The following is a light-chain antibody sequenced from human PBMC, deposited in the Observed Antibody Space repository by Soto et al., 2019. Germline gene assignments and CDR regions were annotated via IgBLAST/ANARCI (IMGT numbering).Light chain of an antibody. V-gene: IGKV1-27*01. Sequence: DIQMTQSPSSLSASVGDRVAITCRASQSISNYLAWYQQKPGKVPKLLIYAASTLQSGVPSRFSGSGSGTEFTLTISNLQPGDVATYYFQKDNRAPITFGPGTKVDIK. CDR2: AAS. CDR1: QSISNY. J-gene: IGKJ3*01. CDR3: QKDNRAPIT.